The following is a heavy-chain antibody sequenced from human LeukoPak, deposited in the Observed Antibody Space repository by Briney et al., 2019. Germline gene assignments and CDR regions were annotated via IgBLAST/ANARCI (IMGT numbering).Heavy chain of an antibody. D-gene: IGHD6-13*01. CDR3: AKDFDRAPKGPIAAAAPYYYYGMDV. CDR2: ISWDGGST. J-gene: IGHJ6*02. CDR1: GFTFDDYA. Sequence: PGGSLRLSCAASGFTFDDYAMHWVRQAPGKGLEWVSLISWDGGSTYYADSVKGRFTISRDNSKNSLYLQMNSLRAEDTALYYCAKDFDRAPKGPIAAAAPYYYYGMDVWGQGTTVTVSS. V-gene: IGHV3-43D*03.